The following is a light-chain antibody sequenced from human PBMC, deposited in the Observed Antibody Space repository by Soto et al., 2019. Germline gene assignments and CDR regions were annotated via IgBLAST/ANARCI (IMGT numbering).Light chain of an antibody. CDR1: QSVSNSY. CDR2: GAS. J-gene: IGKJ4*01. V-gene: IGKV3-20*01. Sequence: EIVLTQSPDTLSLSPGERATLSCMASQSVSNSYLAWYQQKPGQAPRLLIYGASSRATGIPDRFSGSGSGTDFTLTISRLEPEDFAVYYCQQYGSSPLTFGGGTKVEIK. CDR3: QQYGSSPLT.